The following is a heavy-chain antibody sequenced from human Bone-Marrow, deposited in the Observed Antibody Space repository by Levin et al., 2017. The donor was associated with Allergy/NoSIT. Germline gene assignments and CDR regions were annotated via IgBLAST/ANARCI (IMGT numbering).Heavy chain of an antibody. CDR3: ARDLTDAYYFDY. D-gene: IGHD3-9*01. CDR2: IHHSGST. Sequence: SQTLSLTCVVSGGSISSRNWWSWVRQPPGTGLEWIGEIHHSGSTNYNPSLESRVTISVDKSNNQFSLRLTSVTAADTAVYYCARDLTDAYYFDYWGQGTVVTVSS. J-gene: IGHJ4*02. CDR1: GGSISSRNW. V-gene: IGHV4-4*02.